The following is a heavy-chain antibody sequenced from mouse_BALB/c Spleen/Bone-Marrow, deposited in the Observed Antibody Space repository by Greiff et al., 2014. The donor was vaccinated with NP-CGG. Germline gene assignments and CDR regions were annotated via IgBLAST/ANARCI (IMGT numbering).Heavy chain of an antibody. CDR3: AKLNWDEGDY. J-gene: IGHJ2*01. V-gene: IGHV2-6-5*01. Sequence: VKLVESGPGLVAPSQSLSITCTVSGFSLTDYGVSWIRQPPGKGLEWLGVIWGGGITYYNSTLKSRLSISKDNSKSQVFLKMNSLQTDDTAMYYCAKLNWDEGDYWGQGTTPTVSS. CDR1: GFSLTDYG. D-gene: IGHD4-1*01. CDR2: IWGGGIT.